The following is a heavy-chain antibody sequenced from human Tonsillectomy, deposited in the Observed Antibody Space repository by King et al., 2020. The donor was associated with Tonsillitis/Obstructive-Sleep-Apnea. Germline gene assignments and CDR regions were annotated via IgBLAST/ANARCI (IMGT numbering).Heavy chain of an antibody. D-gene: IGHD4-17*01. J-gene: IGHJ4*02. V-gene: IGHV4-31*03. Sequence: VQLQESGPGLVKPSQTMSLTCTVSGGSISSGGYYWSWIRQHPGKGLEWIGCIYYSGSTYYNPSLKSRVTISVDTSKNQFSLKLSSVTPADTAVYYCARGTTVKSFDYWGQGTLVTVSS. CDR3: ARGTTVKSFDY. CDR2: IYYSGST. CDR1: GGSISSGGYY.